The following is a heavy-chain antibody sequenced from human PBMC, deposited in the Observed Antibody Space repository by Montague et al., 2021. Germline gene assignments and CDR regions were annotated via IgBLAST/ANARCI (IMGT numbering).Heavy chain of an antibody. CDR1: GFSFSSYW. CDR3: AINLASAAPGAFDI. V-gene: IGHV3-74*01. J-gene: IGHJ3*02. CDR2: ITLDGSST. Sequence: SLRLSCAASGFSFSSYWMHWVRQAPGKGLLWVSRITLDGSSTTFADSVKGRFTTSRDNAKATLYLQMNSLRVEDTAVYYCAINLASAAPGAFDIWGQGTMVTVSS. D-gene: IGHD6-13*01.